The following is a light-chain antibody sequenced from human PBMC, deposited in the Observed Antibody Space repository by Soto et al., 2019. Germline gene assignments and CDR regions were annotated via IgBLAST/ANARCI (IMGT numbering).Light chain of an antibody. J-gene: IGLJ2*01. V-gene: IGLV7-43*01. CDR1: TGAVTSGHY. CDR2: STS. Sequence: QAVVTQEPSLTVSPGGTVTLTCASSTGAVTSGHYPNWVQQKPGQVPKSLIYSTSDQHSLTPARFSGSLLGGKAALTLSSVQHEDEAEYYCLLYYGGALGVFGGGTKLTVL. CDR3: LLYYGGALGV.